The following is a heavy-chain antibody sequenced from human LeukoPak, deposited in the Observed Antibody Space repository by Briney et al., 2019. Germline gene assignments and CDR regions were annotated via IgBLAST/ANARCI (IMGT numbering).Heavy chain of an antibody. Sequence: PGGSLRLSCAAFGFTFGSYAMSWVRQAPGKGLEWVSAITGSGVSTHYADSVKGRFTISRDNSKDSLYLQMSSLRAEGTAVYYCAKDSGYTYGLSPYYFDCWGQGTLVTVSA. CDR2: ITGSGVST. J-gene: IGHJ4*02. CDR1: GFTFGSYA. D-gene: IGHD5-18*01. CDR3: AKDSGYTYGLSPYYFDC. V-gene: IGHV3-23*01.